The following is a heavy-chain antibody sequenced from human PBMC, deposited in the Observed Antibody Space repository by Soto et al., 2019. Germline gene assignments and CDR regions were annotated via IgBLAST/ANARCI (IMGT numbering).Heavy chain of an antibody. J-gene: IGHJ4*02. CDR2: ISSSSSYI. CDR1: GFTFSSYS. D-gene: IGHD3-22*01. V-gene: IGHV3-21*01. Sequence: PGGSLRLSCAASGFTFSSYSMNWVRQAPGKGLELVSSISSSSSYIYYADSVKGRFTISRGNAKNSLYLQMNSLRAEDTAVYYCARDSYDSSGYSTPFDYWGQGTLVTVSS. CDR3: ARDSYDSSGYSTPFDY.